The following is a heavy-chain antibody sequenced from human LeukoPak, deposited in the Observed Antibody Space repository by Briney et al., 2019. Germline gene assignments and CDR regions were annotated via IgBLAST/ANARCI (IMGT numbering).Heavy chain of an antibody. V-gene: IGHV1-69*13. CDR2: IIPIFGTA. Sequence: SVKVSCKASGGTFSSYAISWVRQAPGQGLEWMGGIIPIFGTANYAQKFQGRVTITADESTSTAYMELSSLRSEDTAVYYCARGRVQLYAFDIWGQGTMVTVSS. J-gene: IGHJ3*02. CDR1: GGTFSSYA. D-gene: IGHD1-1*01. CDR3: ARGRVQLYAFDI.